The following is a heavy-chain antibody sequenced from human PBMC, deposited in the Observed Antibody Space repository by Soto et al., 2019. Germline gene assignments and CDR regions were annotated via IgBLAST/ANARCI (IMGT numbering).Heavy chain of an antibody. CDR1: GFTFSSYA. CDR3: ARDEIPFSWAYVMEV. Sequence: QVQLVESGGGVVQPGRSLRLSCAASGFTFSSYAMHWVRQAPGKGLEWVADISYDGSNKYYADSVKGRFTISRHHSKITLYLQMNRLRAEDTAVYYCARDEIPFSWAYVMEVWGQGTTVTVPS. V-gene: IGHV3-30-3*01. J-gene: IGHJ6*02. D-gene: IGHD3-3*02. CDR2: ISYDGSNK.